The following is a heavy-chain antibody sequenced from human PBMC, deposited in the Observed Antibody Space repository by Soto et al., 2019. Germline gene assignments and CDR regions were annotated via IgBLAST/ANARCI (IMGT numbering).Heavy chain of an antibody. J-gene: IGHJ1*01. CDR3: ARTRGQLGRRTVLEYFQH. V-gene: IGHV3-48*03. D-gene: IGHD4-17*01. Sequence: GGSLRLSCAASGFTFSSYEMNWVRQAPGKGLEWVSYISSSGSTIYYADSVKGRFTISRDNAKNSLYLQMNSLRAEDTAVYYCARTRGQLGRRTVLEYFQHWGQGTLVTVSS. CDR1: GFTFSSYE. CDR2: ISSSGSTI.